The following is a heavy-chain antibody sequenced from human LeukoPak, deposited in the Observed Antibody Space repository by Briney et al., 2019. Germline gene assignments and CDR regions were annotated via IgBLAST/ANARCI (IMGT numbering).Heavy chain of an antibody. CDR3: ARSSYSSGWYAQLDY. J-gene: IGHJ3*01. V-gene: IGHV1-2*02. D-gene: IGHD6-19*01. Sequence: ASVKVSCKASGYTFTDYYMHWVRQAPGQGLEWMGWINLNSRGTNYAQKFQGRVTMTRDTSISTAYMELSRLRSDDTAVYYCARSSYSSGWYAQLDYWGQGTMVTSLQ. CDR2: INLNSRGT. CDR1: GYTFTDYY.